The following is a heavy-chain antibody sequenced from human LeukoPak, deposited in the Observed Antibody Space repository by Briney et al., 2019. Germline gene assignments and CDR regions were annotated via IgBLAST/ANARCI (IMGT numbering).Heavy chain of an antibody. V-gene: IGHV3-23*01. CDR3: AKGIGLWLTYFGH. D-gene: IGHD5-18*01. CDR1: GCSFNSYV. J-gene: IGHJ4*02. CDR2: ISGNGGST. Sequence: GGSLTLSCIASGCSFNSYVLSWVRQAPGTGLEWVSAISGNGGSTYYADPVKGRFTISRDNSKNTLSLQMNSLRAEDTAVYYCAKGIGLWLTYFGHWGQGTLVTASS.